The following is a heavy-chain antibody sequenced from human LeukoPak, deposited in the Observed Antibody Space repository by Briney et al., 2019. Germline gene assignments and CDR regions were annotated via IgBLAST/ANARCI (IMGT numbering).Heavy chain of an antibody. Sequence: GGSLRLSCTVSGFSVSNSGMSWVRQAPGKGLELISAISVVGETALYADSVKGRFIISRDNSKNTLYLQMSSLRAEDTAVYYCAQGYLSGWYPHWGQGSLVSVSS. J-gene: IGHJ4*02. D-gene: IGHD6-19*01. V-gene: IGHV3-23*01. CDR3: AQGYLSGWYPH. CDR1: GFSVSNSG. CDR2: ISVVGETA.